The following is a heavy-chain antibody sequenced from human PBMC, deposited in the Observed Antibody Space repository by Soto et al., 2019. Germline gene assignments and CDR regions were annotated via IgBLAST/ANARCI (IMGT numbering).Heavy chain of an antibody. CDR2: IYYSGST. V-gene: IGHV4-31*03. CDR3: ARVGDIVVVPAAIRRWFDP. Sequence: SETLSLTCTVSGGSISSGGYYWSWIRQHPGKGLEWIGYIYYSGSTYYNPSLKSRVTISVDTSKNQFSLKLSSVTAADTAVYYCARVGDIVVVPAAIRRWFDPWGQGTLVTVSS. CDR1: GGSISSGGYY. J-gene: IGHJ5*02. D-gene: IGHD2-2*01.